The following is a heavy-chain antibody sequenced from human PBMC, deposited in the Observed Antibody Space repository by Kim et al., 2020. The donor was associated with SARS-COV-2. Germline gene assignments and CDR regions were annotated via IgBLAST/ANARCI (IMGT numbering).Heavy chain of an antibody. D-gene: IGHD2-15*01. CDR3: ARYKGYCSGGSCYGTFDY. CDR1: GGSISSSSYY. Sequence: SETLSRTCTVSGGSISSSSYYWGWIRQPPGKGLEWIGSIYYSGSTYYNPSLKSRVTISVDTSKNQFSLKLSSVTAADTAVYYCARYKGYCSGGSCYGTFDYWGQGTLVTVSS. CDR2: IYYSGST. J-gene: IGHJ4*02. V-gene: IGHV4-39*01.